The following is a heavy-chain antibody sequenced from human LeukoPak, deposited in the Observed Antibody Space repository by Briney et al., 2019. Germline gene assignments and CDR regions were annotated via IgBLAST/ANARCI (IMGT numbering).Heavy chain of an antibody. CDR1: GFTFSSYS. CDR2: ISSSSSYI. Sequence: PGGSLRLSCAASGFTFSSYSMSWVRQAPGKGLEWVSSISSSSSYIYYADSVKGRFTISRDNAKNSLYLQMNSLRAEDTAVYYCASLDGDYVFDYWGQGTLVTVSS. D-gene: IGHD4-17*01. V-gene: IGHV3-21*01. CDR3: ASLDGDYVFDY. J-gene: IGHJ4*02.